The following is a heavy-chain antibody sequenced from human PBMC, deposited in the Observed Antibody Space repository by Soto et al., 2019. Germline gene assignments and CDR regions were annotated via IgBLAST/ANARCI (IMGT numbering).Heavy chain of an antibody. CDR3: ARGGAAWTHYYYGMDV. CDR2: VNPNGGGT. V-gene: IGHV1-2*02. Sequence: ASVKVSCKASGYTFTGHYMHWVRQAPGQGLEWMGWVNPNGGGTILAQKFQGRVTLTRDTSISTAYMELTTLKSDDTAVYYCARGGAAWTHYYYGMDVWGQGTTVTVSS. D-gene: IGHD6-25*01. J-gene: IGHJ6*02. CDR1: GYTFTGHY.